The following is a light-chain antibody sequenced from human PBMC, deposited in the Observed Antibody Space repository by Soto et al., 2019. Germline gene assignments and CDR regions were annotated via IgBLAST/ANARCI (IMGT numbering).Light chain of an antibody. V-gene: IGLV2-14*01. CDR2: QVS. J-gene: IGLJ3*02. CDR3: SSCTTSTTLV. Sequence: QSALTQSASVSGSPGQSITISCTGTNSDITSCNYVSWYQQHPGKAPKLIIYQVSRRPSGVSSRFSGSKSGNTASLTISGLQSEDEADYFCSSCTTSTTLVFGGGTKLTVL. CDR1: NSDITSCNY.